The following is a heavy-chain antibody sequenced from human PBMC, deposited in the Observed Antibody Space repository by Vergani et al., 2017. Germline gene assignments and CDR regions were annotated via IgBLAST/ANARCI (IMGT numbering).Heavy chain of an antibody. V-gene: IGHV4-34*01. J-gene: IGHJ4*02. CDR2: IRHDGNT. Sequence: QAQLQQWGAGLLKPSETLSLPFAIYGGSFNDYWWTWIRQPPGKGLEWIGEIRHDGNTHYSPSLKSRVTISIDTSTHQFSLNLRSVTAADTAVYYCAREGYCTNGVCFTLFDVWGQGALVTVSS. CDR1: GGSFNDYW. D-gene: IGHD2-8*01. CDR3: AREGYCTNGVCFTLFDV.